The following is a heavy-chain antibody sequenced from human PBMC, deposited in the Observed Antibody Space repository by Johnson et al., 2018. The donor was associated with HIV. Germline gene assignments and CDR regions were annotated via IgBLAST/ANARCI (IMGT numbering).Heavy chain of an antibody. CDR1: GFTLSRYA. CDR3: ARDRAEVDDPNDAFDI. V-gene: IGHV3-30*04. CDR2: ISDDGRSK. Sequence: QVQLVESGGGVVQPGRSLRISCAASGFTLSRYAMHWVRQAPGKGLDWVAVISDDGRSKYYADSVKGRFTISRDNSKNTLYLQMNRLRTDDTAVYYCARDRAEVDDPNDAFDIWGQGTMVTVSS. J-gene: IGHJ3*02. D-gene: IGHD1-1*01.